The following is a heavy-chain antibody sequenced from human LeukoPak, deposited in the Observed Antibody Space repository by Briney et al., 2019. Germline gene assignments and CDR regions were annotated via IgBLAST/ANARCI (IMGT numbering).Heavy chain of an antibody. V-gene: IGHV3-48*03. J-gene: IGHJ5*02. CDR1: GFTFSNYE. Sequence: GGSLRLSCAASGFTFSNYEMNWVRQAPGKGLEWVSYIVGSGDNKQYADSVRGRFTISRDNAKNSLYLQMNSLRAEDTAVYYCAKEQLAIHNWFDPWGQGTLVTVSS. D-gene: IGHD6-13*01. CDR3: AKEQLAIHNWFDP. CDR2: IVGSGDNK.